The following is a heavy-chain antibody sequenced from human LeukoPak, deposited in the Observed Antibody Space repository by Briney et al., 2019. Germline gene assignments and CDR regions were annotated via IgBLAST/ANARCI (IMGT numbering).Heavy chain of an antibody. J-gene: IGHJ4*02. Sequence: PGGSLRLSCATSGFTFSDHSMDWVRQAPGKGLEWVGRTRSKPYSYTTQYAASVKGRFTISRDDSKNSLYLQMNSLRAEDTAVYYCAKEGYYSGYDSLSPYFDYWGQGTLVTVSS. CDR2: TRSKPYSYTT. CDR3: AKEGYYSGYDSLSPYFDY. D-gene: IGHD5-12*01. CDR1: GFTFSDHS. V-gene: IGHV3-72*01.